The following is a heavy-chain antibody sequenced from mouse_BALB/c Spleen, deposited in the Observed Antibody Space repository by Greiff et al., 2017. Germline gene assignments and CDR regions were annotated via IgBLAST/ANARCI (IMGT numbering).Heavy chain of an antibody. CDR1: GFTFSSYA. V-gene: IGHV5-9-3*01. CDR2: ISSGGSYT. Sequence: EVQVVESGGGLVKPGGSLKLSCAASGFTFSSYAMSWVRQTPEKRLEWVATISSGGSYTYYPDSVKGRFTISRDNAKNTLYLQMSSLRSEDTAMYYCASEDYGNYGYWGQGTLVTVSA. J-gene: IGHJ3*01. CDR3: ASEDYGNYGY. D-gene: IGHD2-1*01.